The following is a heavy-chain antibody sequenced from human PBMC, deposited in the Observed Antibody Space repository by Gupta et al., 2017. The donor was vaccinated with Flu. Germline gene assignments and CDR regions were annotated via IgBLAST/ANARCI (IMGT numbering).Heavy chain of an antibody. Sequence: EVQLVESGGGLVQPGGSLRLSCSASGFSCRTYTMNWVRQAPGKGLEYVSAISNNGGSTNYADSVKGRFTVSRDNSRNTLNLQMSSLRAEDTAVYYCVKGGYNFGFGFDYWGQGTLVTVSS. D-gene: IGHD5-18*01. CDR2: ISNNGGST. J-gene: IGHJ4*02. V-gene: IGHV3-64D*06. CDR3: VKGGYNFGFGFDY. CDR1: GFSCRTYT.